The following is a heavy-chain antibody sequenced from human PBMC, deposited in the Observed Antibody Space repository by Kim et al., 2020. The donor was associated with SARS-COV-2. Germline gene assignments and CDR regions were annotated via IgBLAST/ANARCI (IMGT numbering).Heavy chain of an antibody. D-gene: IGHD5-12*01. Sequence: GGSLRLSCAASGFTFSDYYMSWIRQAPGKGLEWVSYISSSSSYTNYADSVKGRFTISRDNAKNSLYLQMNSLRAEDTAVYYCARVRAGYDAFDIWGQGTMVTVSS. CDR2: ISSSSSYT. CDR1: GFTFSDYY. J-gene: IGHJ3*02. CDR3: ARVRAGYDAFDI. V-gene: IGHV3-11*06.